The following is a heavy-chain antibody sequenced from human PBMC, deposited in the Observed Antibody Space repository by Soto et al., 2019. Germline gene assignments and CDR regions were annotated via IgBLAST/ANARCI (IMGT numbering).Heavy chain of an antibody. V-gene: IGHV1-8*01. CDR2: MKGYSGNP. D-gene: IGHD1-26*01. CDR3: ARRRGESYYGLDY. CDR1: GYNFNNYE. J-gene: IGHJ4*02. Sequence: QVQLLQSGAEVKKPGASVKISCKASGYNFNNYEINWVRQAPAQGLEWMGWMKGYSGNPLYAQNFQGRLTLTRDTSTNTAYLELTSLAYVDTAIYFCARRRGESYYGLDYWGQGTLVTVSS.